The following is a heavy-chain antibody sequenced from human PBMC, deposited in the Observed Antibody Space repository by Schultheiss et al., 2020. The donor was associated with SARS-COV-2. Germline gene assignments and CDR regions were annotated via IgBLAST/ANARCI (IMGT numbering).Heavy chain of an antibody. Sequence: GGSLRLSCAASGFNFSDYYMSWIRKAPGKGLEWISYISDTGSTIYYADSVKGRFTISRDNAKNSLSLQMNSLRVEDTALYYCARELAYYDSSGYYYGGCFDPWGQGTLVTVSS. V-gene: IGHV3-11*01. CDR3: ARELAYYDSSGYYYGGCFDP. CDR1: GFNFSDYY. CDR2: ISDTGSTI. J-gene: IGHJ5*02. D-gene: IGHD3-22*01.